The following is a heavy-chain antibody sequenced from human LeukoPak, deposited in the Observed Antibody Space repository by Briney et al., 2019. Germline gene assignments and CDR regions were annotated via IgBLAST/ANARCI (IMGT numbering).Heavy chain of an antibody. CDR2: IKKDGSEK. D-gene: IGHD2-15*01. J-gene: IGHJ4*02. CDR3: TTDTWYSAGH. V-gene: IGHV3-7*03. Sequence: SGESLRLSCTASGFIFSGSWMAWIRQAPGKGLEWVAIIKKDGSEKYYVDSMKGRFTIPRDNAKNSLFLQMNSLRAEDTAIYYCTTDTWYSAGHWGQGTLVTVSS. CDR1: GFIFSGSW.